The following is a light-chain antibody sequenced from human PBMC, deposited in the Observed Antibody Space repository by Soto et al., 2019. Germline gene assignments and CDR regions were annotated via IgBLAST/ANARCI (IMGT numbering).Light chain of an antibody. CDR2: AAS. CDR3: QKYNSARRGT. V-gene: IGKV1-27*01. J-gene: IGKJ1*01. Sequence: DIQMTQSPSSLSASVGDRVTITCRASQGISNYLAWYQQKPGKVPKLLIYAASTLQSGVPSRFSGSGSGTDFTLTISSLQPEDVANYYCQKYNSARRGTFGQGTKVEIK. CDR1: QGISNY.